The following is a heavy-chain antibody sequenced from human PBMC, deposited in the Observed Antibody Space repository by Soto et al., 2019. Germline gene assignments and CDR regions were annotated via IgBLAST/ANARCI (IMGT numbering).Heavy chain of an antibody. J-gene: IGHJ4*02. CDR2: IYPSDSDT. CDR3: ARGGVSTRTFDY. Sequence: GESLKISCKGSGYNFAGYWIAWVRQMPGRGLELMGIIYPSDSDTRYRPSFQGQVTISADKSISSAYLQWSSLRASDTAMYYCARGGVSTRTFDYWGQGTPVTVSS. D-gene: IGHD3-3*01. V-gene: IGHV5-51*01. CDR1: GYNFAGYW.